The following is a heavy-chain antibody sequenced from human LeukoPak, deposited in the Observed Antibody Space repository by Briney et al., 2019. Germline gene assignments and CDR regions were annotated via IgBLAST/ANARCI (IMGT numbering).Heavy chain of an antibody. CDR1: GGSISSSSYY. D-gene: IGHD3-3*01. V-gene: IGHV4-39*01. CDR2: IYYSGST. Sequence: SETLSLTCTVSGGSISSSSYYWGWIRQPPGKGLEWIGSIYYSGSTYYNPSLKSRVTISVDTSKNQFSLKLSSVTAADTAVYYCARIRRDITIFGVVIEGYMDVWGKGTTVTVSS. CDR3: ARIRRDITIFGVVIEGYMDV. J-gene: IGHJ6*03.